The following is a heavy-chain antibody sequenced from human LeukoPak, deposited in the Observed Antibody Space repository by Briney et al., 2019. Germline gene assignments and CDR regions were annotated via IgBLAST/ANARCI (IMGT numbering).Heavy chain of an antibody. V-gene: IGHV1-2*06. CDR1: GYTFTGYY. J-gene: IGHJ4*02. Sequence: ASVKVSCKASGYTFTGYYIHWVRQAPGHGLEWMGRINPNSGGTNFAQRFQGRVTITRDTSITTSYMELTSLRSDDTAVYYCAATFDYGDFYWGQGTLVTVSS. CDR2: INPNSGGT. D-gene: IGHD4/OR15-4a*01. CDR3: AATFDYGDFY.